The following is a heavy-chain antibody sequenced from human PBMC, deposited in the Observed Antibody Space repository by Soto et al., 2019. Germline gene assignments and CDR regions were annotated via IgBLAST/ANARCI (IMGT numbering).Heavy chain of an antibody. CDR1: GFSVSSNY. CDR2: IYSGDAT. Sequence: GGSLRLSCVASGFSVSSNYMGWVRQAPGKGPEWVSGIYSGDATFYADSVKGRFTISKDNSMNTLYLQMDSLRVEDTAVYYCARPTSSGFIYFWGQGTLVTVSS. V-gene: IGHV3-53*01. D-gene: IGHD3-22*01. J-gene: IGHJ4*02. CDR3: ARPTSSGFIYF.